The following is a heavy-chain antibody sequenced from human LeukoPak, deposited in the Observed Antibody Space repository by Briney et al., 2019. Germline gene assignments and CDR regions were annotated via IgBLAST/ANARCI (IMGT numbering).Heavy chain of an antibody. Sequence: SETLSLTCTVSGGSISSGGYYWSWIRQHPGKGLEWIGYIYYSGSTYYNPSLKSRVTISVDTSKNQFSLKLSSVTAADTAVYYCARRRDGYNGLDYWGQGTLVTVSS. CDR3: ARRRDGYNGLDY. CDR1: GGSISSGGYY. J-gene: IGHJ4*02. D-gene: IGHD5-24*01. V-gene: IGHV4-31*03. CDR2: IYYSGST.